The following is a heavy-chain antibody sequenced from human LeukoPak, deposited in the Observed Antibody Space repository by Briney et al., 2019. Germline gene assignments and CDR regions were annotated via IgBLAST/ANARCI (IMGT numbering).Heavy chain of an antibody. D-gene: IGHD3-22*01. V-gene: IGHV4-34*01. Sequence: SETLSLTCAVYVGSFSGYYWSWIRQPPGKGLEWIGEINHSGSTNYNPSLKSRVTTSVDPSKNQVSLKPTSVTAADTAVYYCARVNYFDSGGYYWWFDPWGQGTLVTVSS. CDR2: INHSGST. CDR3: ARVNYFDSGGYYWWFDP. CDR1: VGSFSGYY. J-gene: IGHJ5*02.